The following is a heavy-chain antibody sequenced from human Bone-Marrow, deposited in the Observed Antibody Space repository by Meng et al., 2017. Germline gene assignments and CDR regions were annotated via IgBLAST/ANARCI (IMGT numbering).Heavy chain of an antibody. D-gene: IGHD4-11*01. J-gene: IGHJ4*02. V-gene: IGHV4-59*01. Sequence: GSLRLSCTSSGGSISSYYWSWIRQPPGKGLEWIGYIYYSGSTDYIPSLNSRVNISVDTSKNQFSLKLSSVTAADTAVYYCARGPTTKAHDFDYWGQGTLVTVSS. CDR3: ARGPTTKAHDFDY. CDR2: IYYSGST. CDR1: GGSISSYY.